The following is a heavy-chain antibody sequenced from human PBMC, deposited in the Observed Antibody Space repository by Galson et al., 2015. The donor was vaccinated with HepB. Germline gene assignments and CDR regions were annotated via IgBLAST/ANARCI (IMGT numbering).Heavy chain of an antibody. CDR2: MYVGGST. D-gene: IGHD3-22*01. CDR1: GFTVSSNY. CDR3: AKGGFASTSGYATWYFDL. J-gene: IGHJ2*01. Sequence: SLRLSCAASGFTVSSNYMTWVRQAPGKGLEWVSIMYVGGSTSYVDSVKGRFTISSHNSKNTLYLQMNSLRPEDTAVYYCAKGGFASTSGYATWYFDLWGRGTLVTVSS. V-gene: IGHV3-53*04.